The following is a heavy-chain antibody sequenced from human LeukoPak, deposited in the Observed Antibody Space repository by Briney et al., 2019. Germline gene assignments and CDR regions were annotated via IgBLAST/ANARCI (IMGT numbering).Heavy chain of an antibody. CDR1: GFTFDDYA. Sequence: PGGSLRLSCAASGFTFDDYAMHWVRQAPGKGLEWVSLISWDGGSTYYADSVKGRFTISRDNSKNSLYLQMNSLRAEDTALYYCGRAYDFSRHWGQGTLVTVSS. D-gene: IGHD3-3*01. J-gene: IGHJ4*02. CDR3: GRAYDFSRH. V-gene: IGHV3-43D*03. CDR2: ISWDGGST.